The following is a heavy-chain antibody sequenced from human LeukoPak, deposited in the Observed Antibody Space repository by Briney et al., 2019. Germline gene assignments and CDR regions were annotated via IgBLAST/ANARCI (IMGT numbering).Heavy chain of an antibody. J-gene: IGHJ4*03. V-gene: IGHV4-34*01. CDR2: INHRGDT. Sequence: PSETLSLTCAVYGGSFSTYYWSWIRQSPGKGLEWIAEINHRGDTNYNPSVKGRVTISVDTSKNQFSLKVNSPTAADTAVYYCAGGATISETGYFDYWGQGTLVTVSS. CDR3: AGGATISETGYFDY. CDR1: GGSFSTYY. D-gene: IGHD1-1*01.